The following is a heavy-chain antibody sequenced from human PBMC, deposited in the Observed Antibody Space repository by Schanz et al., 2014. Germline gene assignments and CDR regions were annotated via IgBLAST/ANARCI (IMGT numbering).Heavy chain of an antibody. CDR1: GFTFSDHH. CDR3: ARAAYSHGLDV. D-gene: IGHD3-16*01. V-gene: IGHV3-72*01. CDR2: TRNKANSYTT. J-gene: IGHJ6*02. Sequence: VQLVESGGGMVQPGRSLRLSCAASGFTFSDHHMDWVRQAPGKGLEWLGRTRNKANSYTTGYAASVKGRFSISRDDSKSSLYLQMNSLKTEDTAVYFCARAAYSHGLDVWGRGTTVTVSS.